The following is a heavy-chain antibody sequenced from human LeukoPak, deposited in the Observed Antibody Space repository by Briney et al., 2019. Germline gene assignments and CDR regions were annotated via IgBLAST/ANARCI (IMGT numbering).Heavy chain of an antibody. CDR3: ARAAPSWAFDI. Sequence: PSETLSLTCTVSGGSISSYYWSWIRQPPGKGLEWIGYIYYSGSTNYNPSLKSRVTISVDTSKNQFSRKLSSVTAADTAVYYCARAAPSWAFDIWGQGTMVTVSS. V-gene: IGHV4-59*01. CDR2: IYYSGST. J-gene: IGHJ3*02. D-gene: IGHD6-13*01. CDR1: GGSISSYY.